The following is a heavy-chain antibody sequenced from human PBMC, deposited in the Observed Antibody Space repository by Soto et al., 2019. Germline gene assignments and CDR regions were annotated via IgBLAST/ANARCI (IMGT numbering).Heavy chain of an antibody. D-gene: IGHD6-13*01. J-gene: IGHJ5*02. CDR2: INPNSGGT. CDR1: GYTFTGYY. V-gene: IGHV1-2*02. CDR3: ARDAWGIASLEVGWFDP. Sequence: QVQLVQSGAEVTKPGASVKVSCKASGYTFTGYYMHWVRQAPGQGLEWMGWINPNSGGTNYAQRFQGRVTMTRNTSISTAYMELSRLRSDDTAVYYCARDAWGIASLEVGWFDPWGQGTLVTVSS.